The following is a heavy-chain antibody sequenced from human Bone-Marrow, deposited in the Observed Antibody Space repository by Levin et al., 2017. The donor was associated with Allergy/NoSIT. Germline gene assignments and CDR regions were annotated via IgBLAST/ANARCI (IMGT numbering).Heavy chain of an antibody. CDR2: IKSKTDGGTT. CDR3: TTDTPWDSGWYQGNAELDC. Sequence: GGSLRLSCAASGFTFSNAWMSWVRQAPGKGLEWVGRIKSKTDGGTTDYASPVKGRFTISRDDSKNTLYLQMNSLKTEDTAVYYCTTDTPWDSGWYQGNAELDCWGKGTLVTVSS. J-gene: IGHJ4*02. CDR1: GFTFSNAW. V-gene: IGHV3-15*01. D-gene: IGHD6-19*01.